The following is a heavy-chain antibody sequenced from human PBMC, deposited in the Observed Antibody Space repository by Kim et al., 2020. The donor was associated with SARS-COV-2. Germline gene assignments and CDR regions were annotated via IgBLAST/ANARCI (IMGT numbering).Heavy chain of an antibody. D-gene: IGHD6-13*01. CDR2: INTNTGNP. CDR3: ARRWGIAAAIYYGMDV. J-gene: IGHJ6*02. V-gene: IGHV7-4-1*02. CDR1: GYTFTSYA. Sequence: ASVKVSCKASGYTFTSYAMNWVRQAPGQGLEWMGWINTNTGNPTYVQGFTGRFVFSLDTSVSTAYLQISSLKAEDTAVYYCARRWGIAAAIYYGMDVWGQGTTVTVSS.